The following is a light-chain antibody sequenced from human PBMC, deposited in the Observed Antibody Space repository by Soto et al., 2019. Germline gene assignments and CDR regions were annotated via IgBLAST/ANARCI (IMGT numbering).Light chain of an antibody. J-gene: IGKJ1*01. CDR2: GAS. CDR3: QQYGSSPQT. V-gene: IGKV3-20*01. Sequence: EIVLTQSPGTLSLSPGERATLSCRASQSVSSSYLAWYQQKPGQAPRLLIYGASSRSTGIPDRFSGSVSGTDFTLTISRLEPEDFAVYYCQQYGSSPQTFGQGTKV. CDR1: QSVSSSY.